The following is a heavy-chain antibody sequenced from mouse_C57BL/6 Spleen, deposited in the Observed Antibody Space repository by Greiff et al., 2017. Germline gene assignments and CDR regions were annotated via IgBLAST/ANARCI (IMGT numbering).Heavy chain of an antibody. CDR2: IGPNSGGT. CDR3: ARIWDYGSSDYYYAMDY. Sequence: QVQLQQPGAELVKPGASVKLSCKASGYTFTSYWMHWVKQRPGRGLEWIGRIGPNSGGTKYNEKFKSKATLTVDKPSSTAYMQLSSLTSEDSAVYYCARIWDYGSSDYYYAMDYWGQGTSVTVSS. D-gene: IGHD1-1*01. J-gene: IGHJ4*01. CDR1: GYTFTSYW. V-gene: IGHV1-72*01.